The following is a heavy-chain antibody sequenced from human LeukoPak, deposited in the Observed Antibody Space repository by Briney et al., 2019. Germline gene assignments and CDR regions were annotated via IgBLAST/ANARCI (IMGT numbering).Heavy chain of an antibody. CDR3: ARLGHFYGSGSYWAGLYNWFDT. J-gene: IGHJ5*02. V-gene: IGHV1-18*01. Sequence: GASVKVSCKASGGTFSSYAISWVRQAPGQGLEWMGWINPNSGGTNYAHKFQGRVTMTTDTSTTTAYMELRSLRSDDTAVYYCARLGHFYGSGSYWAGLYNWFDTWGQGILVTVSS. CDR2: INPNSGGT. CDR1: GGTFSSYA. D-gene: IGHD3-10*01.